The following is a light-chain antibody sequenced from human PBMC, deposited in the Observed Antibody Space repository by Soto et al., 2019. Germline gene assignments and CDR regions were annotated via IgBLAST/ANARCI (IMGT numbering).Light chain of an antibody. CDR3: RAYARLNNVL. CDR2: EVN. V-gene: IGLV2-8*01. Sequence: QSALTQPPSASGSPGQSVTISCTGTSSDVGGYKYVSWYQQKSGKAPKLSIYEVNERPSGVPDRFSGSKSDNTASLTVSGLQAEDEADYYCRAYARLNNVLLGGGTQLPVL. CDR1: SSDVGGYKY. J-gene: IGLJ2*01.